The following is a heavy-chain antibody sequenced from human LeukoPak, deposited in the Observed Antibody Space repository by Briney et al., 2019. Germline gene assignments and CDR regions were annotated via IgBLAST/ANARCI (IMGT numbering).Heavy chain of an antibody. CDR1: GFTFSSYG. Sequence: HSGGSLRLSCAAPGFTFSSYGMHWVRQAPGKGLEWVAVISYDGSNKYYADSVKGRFTISRDNSKNTLYLQMNSLRAEDTAVYYCAKGLEAWGQGTLVTVSS. V-gene: IGHV3-30*18. CDR2: ISYDGSNK. D-gene: IGHD5/OR15-5a*01. J-gene: IGHJ5*02. CDR3: AKGLEA.